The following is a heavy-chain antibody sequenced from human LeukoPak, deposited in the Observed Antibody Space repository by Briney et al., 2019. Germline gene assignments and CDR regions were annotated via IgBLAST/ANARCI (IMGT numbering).Heavy chain of an antibody. CDR1: GGSISSSNW. CDR3: ARDSPNEGILWWSIDY. V-gene: IGHV3-30*03. D-gene: IGHD2-21*01. CDR2: ISYDGSNK. Sequence: PSGTLSLTCAVSGGSISSSNWWSWVRQPPGKGLEWVAVISYDGSNKYYADSVKGRLTISRDNAKNSLYLQMNSLRAEDTAVYYCARDSPNEGILWWSIDYWGQGTLVTVSS. J-gene: IGHJ4*02.